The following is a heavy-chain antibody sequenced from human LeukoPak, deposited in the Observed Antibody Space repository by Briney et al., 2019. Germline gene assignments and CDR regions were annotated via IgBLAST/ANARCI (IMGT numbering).Heavy chain of an antibody. J-gene: IGHJ5*02. CDR2: ISSTSSAI. V-gene: IGHV3-48*01. CDR1: GFTFSTHS. Sequence: AGGSLRLSCGASGFTFSTHSMNWVRQAPGKGLEWVSYISSTSSAIYYAASVRGRFTISRDNAKNSLYLQMDSLRVDDTAVYYCARDQYTSSSLDLWGQGALVTVSS. D-gene: IGHD6-6*01. CDR3: ARDQYTSSSLDL.